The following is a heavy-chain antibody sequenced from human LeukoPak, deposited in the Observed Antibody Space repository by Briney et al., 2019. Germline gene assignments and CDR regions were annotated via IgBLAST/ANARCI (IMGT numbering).Heavy chain of an antibody. D-gene: IGHD6-13*01. CDR3: ARAYDSSWHNFDY. CDR2: ISYDESQK. Sequence: PGGSLRLSCRASGFTFSDYGMHWVRHNPGKGLEWVAVISYDESQKWYADSVKGRFTISRDTSKNTLYLEMDSLRGEDTAVYYCARAYDSSWHNFDYWGQGSLVTVSS. CDR1: GFTFSDYG. V-gene: IGHV3-30*03. J-gene: IGHJ4*02.